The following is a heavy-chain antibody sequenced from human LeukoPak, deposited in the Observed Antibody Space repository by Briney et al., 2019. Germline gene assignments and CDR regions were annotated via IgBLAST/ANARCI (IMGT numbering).Heavy chain of an antibody. V-gene: IGHV3-48*02. D-gene: IGHD3-3*01. CDR1: GLTFSSYN. Sequence: GGSLRLSCAVSGLTFSSYNMNWVRQAPGKGLEWVSYISNSGSMIYYADSVKGRFTLSRDNAKNSLYLQMNSLRDEDTAVYYCATDRGWRTSGYYLYYFEYWGQGILVTYSS. CDR3: ATDRGWRTSGYYLYYFEY. J-gene: IGHJ4*02. CDR2: ISNSGSMI.